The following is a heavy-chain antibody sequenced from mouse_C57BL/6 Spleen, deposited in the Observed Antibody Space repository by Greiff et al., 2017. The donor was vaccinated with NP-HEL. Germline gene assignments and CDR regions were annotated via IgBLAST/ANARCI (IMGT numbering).Heavy chain of an antibody. CDR1: GFTFSSYA. V-gene: IGHV5-4*01. J-gene: IGHJ3*01. CDR3: ARCYGNYPPFAY. D-gene: IGHD2-1*01. CDR2: ISDGGSYT. Sequence: EVQGVESGGGLVKPGGSLKLSCAASGFTFSSYAMSWVRQTPEKRLEWVATISDGGSYTYYPDNVKGRFTISRDNAKNNLYLQMSHLNSEDTAMYYCARCYGNYPPFAYWGQGTLVTVSA.